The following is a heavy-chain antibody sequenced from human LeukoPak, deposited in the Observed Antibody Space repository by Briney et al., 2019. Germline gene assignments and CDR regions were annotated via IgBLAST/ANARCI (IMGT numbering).Heavy chain of an antibody. CDR2: IYYSGST. CDR3: ARLSLLDAFDI. V-gene: IGHV4-59*08. D-gene: IGHD2-15*01. Sequence: PSETLSLTCTVSGGSISSYYWSWIRQPPGKGLEWIGYIYYSGSTNYNPSLKSRVTISVDTSKNQFSLKLSPVTAADTAVYYCARLSLLDAFDIWGQGTMVTVSS. J-gene: IGHJ3*02. CDR1: GGSISSYY.